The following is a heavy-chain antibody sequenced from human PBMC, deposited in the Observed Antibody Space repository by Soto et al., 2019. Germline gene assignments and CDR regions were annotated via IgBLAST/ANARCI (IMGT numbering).Heavy chain of an antibody. CDR1: GGTFSSYA. Sequence: GASVKVSCKASGGTFSSYAISWVRQAPGQGLEWMGGIIPIFGTANYAQKFQGRVTITADESTSTAYMELSSLRSEDTAVYYCARSPYSYCYFDYWGQGTLVTVSS. V-gene: IGHV1-69*13. J-gene: IGHJ4*02. CDR2: IIPIFGTA. D-gene: IGHD5-18*01. CDR3: ARSPYSYCYFDY.